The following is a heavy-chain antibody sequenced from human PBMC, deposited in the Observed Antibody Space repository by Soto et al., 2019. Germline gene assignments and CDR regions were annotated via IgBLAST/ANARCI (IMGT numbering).Heavy chain of an antibody. J-gene: IGHJ4*02. CDR3: ARGTLYYDFWSGYYNFDY. CDR1: GYTFTGYY. Sequence: ASVKVSCKASGYTFTGYYMHWVRQAPGQGLEWMGWINPNSGGTNYAQKFQGWVTMTRDTSISTAYMELSRLRSDDTAAYYCARGTLYYDFWSGYYNFDYWGQGTLVTVSS. D-gene: IGHD3-3*01. CDR2: INPNSGGT. V-gene: IGHV1-2*04.